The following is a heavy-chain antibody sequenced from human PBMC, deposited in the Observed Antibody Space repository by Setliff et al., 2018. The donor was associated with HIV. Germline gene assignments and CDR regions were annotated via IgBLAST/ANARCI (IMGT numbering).Heavy chain of an antibody. CDR2: IDDSGRIR. D-gene: IGHD2-21*01. CDR1: GFSFSDYY. Sequence: GSLRLSCIASGFSFSDYYMAWIRQTPGKGLERISYIDDSGRIRDYAGSVKGRFTISRDNTKNSLYLLMDSLTVEDTAIYFCARPKERIAHGLEHWGQGAQVTVSS. CDR3: ARPKERIAHGLEH. V-gene: IGHV3-11*01. J-gene: IGHJ4*02.